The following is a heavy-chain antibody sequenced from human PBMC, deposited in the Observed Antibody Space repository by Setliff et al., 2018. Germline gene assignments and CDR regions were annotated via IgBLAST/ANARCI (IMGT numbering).Heavy chain of an antibody. CDR2: LDWDDDK. Sequence: SGPTLVNPTRTLTLTCTFSGFSLSTTETHVSWIRQPPGKAPEWLARLDWDDDKFYNTSLRSRLTLSKDTSKNQVILTMTNMDPADTATYYCARLPPLVQNNGASNHAFDVWGPGAVVTVSS. J-gene: IGHJ3*01. V-gene: IGHV2-70*04. CDR3: ARLPPLVQNNGASNHAFDV. CDR1: GFSLSTTETH. D-gene: IGHD6-6*01.